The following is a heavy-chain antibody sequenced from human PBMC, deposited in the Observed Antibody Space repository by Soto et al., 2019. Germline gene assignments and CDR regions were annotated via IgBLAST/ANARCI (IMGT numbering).Heavy chain of an antibody. D-gene: IGHD2-21*02. CDR2: INAGNGNT. CDR1: GYTFTSYA. CDR3: ARSVAGVTALVY. V-gene: IGHV1-3*05. Sequence: QVQLVQSGAEEKKPGASVKVSCKASGYTFTSYAMHWVRQAPGQRLEWMGWINAGNGNTKYSQKFQGRVTITRDTTTSTAHRELSSLRREATAVYYCARSVAGVTALVYWGQGTLVTVSS. J-gene: IGHJ4*02.